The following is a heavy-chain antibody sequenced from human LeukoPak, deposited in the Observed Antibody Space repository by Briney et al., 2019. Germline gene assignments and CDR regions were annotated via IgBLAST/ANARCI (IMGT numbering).Heavy chain of an antibody. J-gene: IGHJ3*02. Sequence: HAGGSLRLSCAASGFTFSNYAMSWVRQAPGKGLEWVSGISGGGDNTYYADSVKGRFTISRDNAKNSLYLQMNSLRAEDTAVYYCASYGDYNDAFNIWGQGTMVTVSS. CDR2: ISGGGDNT. CDR3: ASYGDYNDAFNI. V-gene: IGHV3-23*01. CDR1: GFTFSNYA. D-gene: IGHD4-17*01.